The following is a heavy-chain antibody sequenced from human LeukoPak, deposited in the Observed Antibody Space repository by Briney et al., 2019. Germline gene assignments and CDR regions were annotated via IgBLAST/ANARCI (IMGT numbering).Heavy chain of an antibody. Sequence: SSVKVSCKASGGTFSSYAIGWVRQAPGQGLEWMGRIIPIFGTANYAQKFQGRVTITTDESTSTAYMELSSLRSEDTAVYYCARDEPNYYDSSGYPDQYDYWGQGTLVTVSS. CDR2: IIPIFGTA. V-gene: IGHV1-69*05. CDR1: GGTFSSYA. J-gene: IGHJ4*02. D-gene: IGHD3-22*01. CDR3: ARDEPNYYDSSGYPDQYDY.